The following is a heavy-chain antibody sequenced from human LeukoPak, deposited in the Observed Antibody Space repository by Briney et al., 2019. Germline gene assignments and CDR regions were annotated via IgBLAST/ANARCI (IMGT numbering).Heavy chain of an antibody. CDR1: GGSISSYY. CDR3: ARVQVDWFDP. D-gene: IGHD1-26*01. Sequence: PSETLSLTCTVSGGSISSYYWSWIRQPPGKGLEWIGYIYYSGSTYYNPSLKSRVTISVDTSKNQFSLKLSSVTAADTAVYYCARVQVDWFDPWGQGTLVTVSS. V-gene: IGHV4-59*12. CDR2: IYYSGST. J-gene: IGHJ5*02.